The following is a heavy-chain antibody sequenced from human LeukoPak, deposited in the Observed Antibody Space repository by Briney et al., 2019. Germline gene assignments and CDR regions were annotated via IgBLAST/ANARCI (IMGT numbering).Heavy chain of an antibody. CDR3: ARDQGDCTNGVCYSFDD. CDR2: IYYSGST. CDR1: GGSIISYY. Sequence: SETLSLTCTVSGGSIISYYWSWIRQPPGKGLEWIGYIYYSGSTNYNPSLKSRVTISVDTSKNQFSLKLSSVTAADTAVYYCARDQGDCTNGVCYSFDDWGQGTLVTVSS. J-gene: IGHJ4*02. D-gene: IGHD2-8*01. V-gene: IGHV4-59*01.